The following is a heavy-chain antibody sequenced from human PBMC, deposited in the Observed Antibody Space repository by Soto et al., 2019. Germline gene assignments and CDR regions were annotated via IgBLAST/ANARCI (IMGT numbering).Heavy chain of an antibody. D-gene: IGHD2-21*01. CDR2: IYYTGIT. CDR1: SGSVSGVDYF. CDR3: AREERKGIISWFDP. Sequence: SETLSLTCTVSSGSVSGVDYFWSWIRQSPGKGLEWIGYIYYTGITHLNPSLKSRLTMAVDTSKNEFSLKLTSVSAADTAVYFCAREERKGIISWFDPWGQGTPVTVSS. J-gene: IGHJ5*02. V-gene: IGHV4-30-4*01.